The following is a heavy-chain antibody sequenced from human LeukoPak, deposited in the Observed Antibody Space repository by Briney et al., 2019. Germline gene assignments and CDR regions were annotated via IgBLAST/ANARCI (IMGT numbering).Heavy chain of an antibody. CDR1: GYTFTGYY. Sequence: GASVKVSCKASGYTFTGYYMHWVQQAPGQELEWMGWINPNSGGTNYAQKFQGRVTMTRDTSISTAYMELSRLRSDDTALYYCAKDVTAMAFDAFDIWGQGTMVTVSS. V-gene: IGHV1-2*02. D-gene: IGHD5-18*01. CDR3: AKDVTAMAFDAFDI. J-gene: IGHJ3*02. CDR2: INPNSGGT.